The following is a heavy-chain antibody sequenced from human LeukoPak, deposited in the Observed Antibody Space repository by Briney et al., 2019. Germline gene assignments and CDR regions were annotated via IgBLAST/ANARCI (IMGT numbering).Heavy chain of an antibody. CDR2: IYPGDSDT. V-gene: IGHV5-51*01. CDR1: GSSFTSYW. Sequence: GGSLQSSCQGSGSSFTSYWIGWVRQMPGKGLEWMGIIYPGDSDTRYSPSFQGQVTISADKSISTAYLQWSSLKASDTAMYYCARRTQWELLPYYFDYWGQGTLVTVSS. CDR3: ARRTQWELLPYYFDY. J-gene: IGHJ4*02. D-gene: IGHD1-26*01.